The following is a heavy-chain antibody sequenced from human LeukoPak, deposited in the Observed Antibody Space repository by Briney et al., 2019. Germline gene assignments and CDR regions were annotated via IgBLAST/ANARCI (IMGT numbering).Heavy chain of an antibody. J-gene: IGHJ4*02. CDR1: GGXISSYY. D-gene: IGHD3-10*01. CDR2: IYDSGTT. CDR3: ARAPELFYFDH. Sequence: PSESLSLTCTVSGGXISSYYCSWVRQPPEKGLEWIGYIYDSGTTSYNPSLKSRATISVDTSRNQFSLKLTSVTAADTAVYYCARAPELFYFDHWGQGTLVPVSS. V-gene: IGHV4-59*01.